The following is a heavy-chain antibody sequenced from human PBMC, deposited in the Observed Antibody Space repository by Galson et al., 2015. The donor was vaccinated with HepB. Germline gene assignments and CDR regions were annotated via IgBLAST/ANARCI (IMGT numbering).Heavy chain of an antibody. Sequence: SCKASGGTFSSYTISWVRQAPGQGLEWMGRIIPILGIANYAQKFQGRVTITADKSTSTAYMELSSLRSEDTAVNYCATSGGYSSGWYWSYWGQGTLVTVSS. CDR1: GGTFSSYT. CDR2: IIPILGIA. CDR3: ATSGGYSSGWYWSY. D-gene: IGHD6-19*01. J-gene: IGHJ4*02. V-gene: IGHV1-69*02.